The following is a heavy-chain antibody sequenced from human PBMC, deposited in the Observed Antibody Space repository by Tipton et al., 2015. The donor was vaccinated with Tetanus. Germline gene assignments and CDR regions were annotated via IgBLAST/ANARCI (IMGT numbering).Heavy chain of an antibody. CDR3: ARANYDFSMKGPFDS. CDR2: VSSSGST. Sequence: LRLSCSVSGGSVNSGTYYWSWIRQPPGKGLEWLAYVSSSGSTNSDYFLKSRITISRDTSTNQYFLKLSSVTPADTAVYFCARANYDFSMKGPFDSWGQGLMVVVSA. D-gene: IGHD3-3*01. J-gene: IGHJ4*02. CDR1: GGSVNSGTYY. V-gene: IGHV4-61*01.